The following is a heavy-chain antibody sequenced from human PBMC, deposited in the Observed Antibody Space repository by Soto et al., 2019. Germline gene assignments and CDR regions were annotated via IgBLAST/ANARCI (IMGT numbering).Heavy chain of an antibody. CDR1: GGSVSSGSYY. D-gene: IGHD6-13*01. Sequence: SETLSLTCTVSGGSVSSGSYYWSWIRQPPGKGLEWIGYIYYSGSTNYNPSLKSRVTISVDTSKNQFSLKLSSVTAADTAVYYCARKGIAAAGVYYWGQLTLVPVSS. CDR2: IYYSGST. V-gene: IGHV4-61*01. J-gene: IGHJ4*02. CDR3: ARKGIAAAGVYY.